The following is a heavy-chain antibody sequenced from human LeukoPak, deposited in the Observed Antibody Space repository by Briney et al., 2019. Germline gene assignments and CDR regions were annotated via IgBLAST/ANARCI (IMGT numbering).Heavy chain of an antibody. D-gene: IGHD6-13*01. CDR2: IYSDGNT. Sequence: GGSLRLSCAVSGFTVSSIYMSWVRQAPGEGLEWVSFIYSDGNTYYADSVKGRFTLSRDSSRNTLYLQMNSLGVDDTAVYYCAGDTHSRSWYDHWGQGTLVTVFS. J-gene: IGHJ5*02. V-gene: IGHV3-53*01. CDR3: AGDTHSRSWYDH. CDR1: GFTVSSIY.